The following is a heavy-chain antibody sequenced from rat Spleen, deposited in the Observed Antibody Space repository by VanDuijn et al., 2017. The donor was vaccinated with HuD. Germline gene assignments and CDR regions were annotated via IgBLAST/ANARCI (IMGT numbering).Heavy chain of an antibody. V-gene: IGHV4-2*01. D-gene: IGHD1-2*01. J-gene: IGHJ3*01. CDR1: GFNFNDYW. CDR2: INKDSSLI. CDR3: TTRGIAAISGDKWFAY. Sequence: EVKLVESGGGLVQPGRSLKLSCAASGFNFNDYWMGWVRQAPGKGLEWIGEINKDSSLISYSPSLKDKFTISRDNAQNTLYLQMNKLGSEDTAIYYCTTRGIAAISGDKWFAYWGQGTLVTVSS.